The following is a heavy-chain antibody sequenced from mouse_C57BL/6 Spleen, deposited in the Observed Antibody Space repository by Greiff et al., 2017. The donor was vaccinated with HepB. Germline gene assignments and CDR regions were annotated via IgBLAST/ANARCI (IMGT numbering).Heavy chain of an antibody. CDR2: IWRGGST. J-gene: IGHJ1*03. CDR3: AKHWDVYFDV. Sequence: VQVVESGPGLVQPSQRLSITCTVSGFSLTSYGVHWVRQSPGKGLEWLGVIWRGGSTDYNAAFMSRLSITKDNSKSQVFFKMNSLQADDTAIYYCAKHWDVYFDVWGTGTTVTVSS. V-gene: IGHV2-5*01. D-gene: IGHD4-1*01. CDR1: GFSLTSYG.